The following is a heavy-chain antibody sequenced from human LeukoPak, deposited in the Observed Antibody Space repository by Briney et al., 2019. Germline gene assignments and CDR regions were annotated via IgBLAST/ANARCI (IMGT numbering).Heavy chain of an antibody. D-gene: IGHD3-16*01. CDR1: GFTFSNAW. Sequence: TTGGSLRLSCAASGFTFSNAWMSWVRQAPGKGLEWVGRIKSKTDGGTTDYAAPVKGRFTISRDDSKNTLYLQMNSLKTEDTAVYYCTTFAFEYAFDIWGQGTMVTVSS. CDR2: IKSKTDGGTT. CDR3: TTFAFEYAFDI. J-gene: IGHJ3*02. V-gene: IGHV3-15*01.